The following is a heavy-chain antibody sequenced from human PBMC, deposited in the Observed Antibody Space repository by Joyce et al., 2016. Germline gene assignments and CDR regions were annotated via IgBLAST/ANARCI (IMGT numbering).Heavy chain of an antibody. D-gene: IGHD2-15*01. V-gene: IGHV3-11*05. CDR2: ISRGSMYT. CDR1: GFTFSDYY. CDR3: ARDLYCSFGSCYSQTYYYYYMDV. Sequence: QVQLVESGGGLVKPGGSLRLSCAASGFTFSDYYMSWIRQAPGKGLEWVSFISRGSMYTAYAESVKGRFTITRDNTKNSLYLQMNSLRAEDTAVYYCARDLYCSFGSCYSQTYYYYYMDVWGKGTTVTVSS. J-gene: IGHJ6*03.